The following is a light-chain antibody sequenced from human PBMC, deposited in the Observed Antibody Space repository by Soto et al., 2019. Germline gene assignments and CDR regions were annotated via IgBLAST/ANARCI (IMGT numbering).Light chain of an antibody. V-gene: IGLV2-14*01. CDR3: SSYTRSSTLLYV. CDR1: TSDVGGYNY. Sequence: QSVLTPPAAVSGSPGQSITISCTGTTSDVGGYNYVSWYQQHPGKAPKLMIYDVSNRPSGVSNRFSGSKSGSTASLTISGLQAEEEADYSCSSYTRSSTLLYVSGTGTRVTVL. J-gene: IGLJ1*01. CDR2: DVS.